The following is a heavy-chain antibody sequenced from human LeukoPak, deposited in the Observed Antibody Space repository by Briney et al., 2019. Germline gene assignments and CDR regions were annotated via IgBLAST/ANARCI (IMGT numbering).Heavy chain of an antibody. CDR3: ARDLISDY. CDR2: ISAYNGNT. V-gene: IGHV1-18*01. J-gene: IGHJ4*02. CDR1: GGTFSSYA. D-gene: IGHD3-10*01. Sequence: ASVKVSCTASGGTFSSYAISWVRQAPGQGLEWMGWISAYNGNTNYAQKLQGRVTMTTDTSTSTAYMELRSLRSDDTAVYYCARDLISDYWGQGTLVTVSS.